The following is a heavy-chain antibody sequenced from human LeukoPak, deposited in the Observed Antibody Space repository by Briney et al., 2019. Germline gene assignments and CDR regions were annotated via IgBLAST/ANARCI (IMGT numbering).Heavy chain of an antibody. CDR1: GGSFSGYY. CDR3: ARKYDFWSGYRRRGYFDY. J-gene: IGHJ4*02. D-gene: IGHD3-3*01. V-gene: IGHV4-34*01. Sequence: SETLSLTCAVYGGSFSGYYWSWIRQPPGKGLEWIGEINHSGSTNYNPSLKSRATISVDTSKNQFSLKLSSVTAADTAVYYCARKYDFWSGYRRRGYFDYWGQGTLVTVSS. CDR2: INHSGST.